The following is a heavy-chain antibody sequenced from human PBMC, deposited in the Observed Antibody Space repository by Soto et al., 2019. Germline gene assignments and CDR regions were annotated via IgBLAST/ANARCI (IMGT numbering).Heavy chain of an antibody. CDR3: AREIGFWSGYQTGGGMDV. D-gene: IGHD3-3*01. Sequence: SETLSLTCTVSGGSISSYYWSWIRQPPGKGLEWIGYIYYSGSTNYNPSLKSRVTISVDTSKNQFSLKLSSVTAADTAVYYCAREIGFWSGYQTGGGMDVWGQGTTVTVSS. J-gene: IGHJ6*02. CDR2: IYYSGST. V-gene: IGHV4-59*01. CDR1: GGSISSYY.